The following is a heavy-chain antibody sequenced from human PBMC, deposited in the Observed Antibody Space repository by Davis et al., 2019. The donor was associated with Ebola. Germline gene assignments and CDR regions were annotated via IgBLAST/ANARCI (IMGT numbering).Heavy chain of an antibody. Sequence: PGGSLRLSCAASGFTFTSYTMYWVRQPPGKGLEWIGNRYPSGTTYYNPSLKSRVTIPVDTSKNQFSLKLTSLTAADTAVYYCARHVSSLRYSYGYNYYYYSMDVWGKGTTVTVSS. J-gene: IGHJ6*03. CDR3: ARHVSSLRYSYGYNYYYYSMDV. V-gene: IGHV4-39*01. CDR1: GFTFTSYT. D-gene: IGHD5-18*01. CDR2: RYPSGTT.